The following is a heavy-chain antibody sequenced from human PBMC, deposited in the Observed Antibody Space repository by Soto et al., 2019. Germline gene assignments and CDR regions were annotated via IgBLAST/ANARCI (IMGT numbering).Heavy chain of an antibody. Sequence: QVQLVQSGAEVKKPGSSVKVSCKASGGTFSSYAISWVRQAPGQGLEWMGGIIPIFGTANYAQKFQGRVTITADKYTSTAYMELSSLRSEDTAVYYCASHQLQSTDYYYGMDVWGQGTTVTVSS. V-gene: IGHV1-69*06. CDR3: ASHQLQSTDYYYGMDV. CDR2: IIPIFGTA. D-gene: IGHD1-1*01. J-gene: IGHJ6*02. CDR1: GGTFSSYA.